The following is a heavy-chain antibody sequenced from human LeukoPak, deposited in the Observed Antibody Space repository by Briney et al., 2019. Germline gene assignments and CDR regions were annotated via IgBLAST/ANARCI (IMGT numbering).Heavy chain of an antibody. CDR3: AADRAGSYLRFVY. V-gene: IGHV1-58*01. J-gene: IGHJ4*02. D-gene: IGHD3-10*01. CDR2: IVVGSGNT. Sequence: SVKVSCKASGFTFTSSVVQWERQARGQRLEWIGWIVVGSGNTNYAQKFRERVTITRDMSTSTAYMELSSLRFEDTAVYYCAADRAGSYLRFVYWGQGTPVTVSS. CDR1: GFTFTSSV.